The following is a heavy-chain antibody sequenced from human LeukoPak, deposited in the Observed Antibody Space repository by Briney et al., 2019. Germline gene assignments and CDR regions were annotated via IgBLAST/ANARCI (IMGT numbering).Heavy chain of an antibody. J-gene: IGHJ4*02. Sequence: SETLSLTCSVSGGSISSSSYYWAWLRQPPGKGLEWIGSIHYSGRTYNNPSLKSRVTMSAATSKNQFSLKLSSVTAADTAVYYCARERDYSSSGNVDYWGQGTLVTVSS. CDR1: GGSISSSSYY. D-gene: IGHD6-6*01. V-gene: IGHV4-39*07. CDR2: IHYSGRT. CDR3: ARERDYSSSGNVDY.